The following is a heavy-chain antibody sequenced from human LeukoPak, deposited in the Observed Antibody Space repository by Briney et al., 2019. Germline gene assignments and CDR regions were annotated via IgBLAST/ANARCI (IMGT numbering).Heavy chain of an antibody. V-gene: IGHV3-21*01. CDR1: GFTFSSYS. D-gene: IGHD3-16*02. Sequence: PGGSLRLSCAASGFTFSSYSMNWVRQAPGKGLEWVSSISSSSSYIYYADSVKGRFTISRDNAKNSLYLQMNSLRAEDTAVYYCARDLYSYDYVWGSYRLDTRYFDYWGQGTLVTVSS. CDR2: ISSSSSYI. CDR3: ARDLYSYDYVWGSYRLDTRYFDY. J-gene: IGHJ4*02.